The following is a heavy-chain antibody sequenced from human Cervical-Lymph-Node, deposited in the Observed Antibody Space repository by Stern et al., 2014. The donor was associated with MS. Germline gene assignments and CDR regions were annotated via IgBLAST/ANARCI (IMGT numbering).Heavy chain of an antibody. CDR2: IFPVFGTP. V-gene: IGHV1-69*01. CDR3: ALSSETSDRWYSLGYDL. CDR1: GGTFSKFP. D-gene: IGHD6-13*01. J-gene: IGHJ5*02. Sequence: VQLEESGAGVTKPASAVTVSCTASGGTFSKFPSRWVRQAPGQGLEWMVGIFPVFGTPTYAQEFRGRVTITADVSTSTVYMELSSLRSDDTAVYYCALSSETSDRWYSLGYDLWGQGTLVTVSS.